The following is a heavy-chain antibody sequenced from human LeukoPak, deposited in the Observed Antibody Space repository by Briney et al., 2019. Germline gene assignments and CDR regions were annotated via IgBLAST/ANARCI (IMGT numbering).Heavy chain of an antibody. CDR1: GDSVSSNSAA. Sequence: SQTLSLTCAISGDSVSSNSAAWNWIRQSPSRGLEWLGRTYYRSKWYNDYAVSVKSRITINPDTSKNQFSLQLNSVTPEDTAVYYCARGWSTWLQQPPHMDVWGKGTTVTVSS. J-gene: IGHJ6*04. CDR3: ARGWSTWLQQPPHMDV. V-gene: IGHV6-1*01. D-gene: IGHD1/OR15-1a*01. CDR2: TYYRSKWYN.